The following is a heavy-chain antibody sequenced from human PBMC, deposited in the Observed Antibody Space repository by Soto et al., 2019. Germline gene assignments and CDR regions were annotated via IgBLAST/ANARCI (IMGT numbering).Heavy chain of an antibody. J-gene: IGHJ4*02. CDR3: ARGSGSSGYYVSFDY. CDR2: IIPIFGTA. Sequence: SVKVSCKASGGTFSSYAISCVRQAPGQGLEWMGGIIPIFGTANYAQKFQGRVTITADKSTSTAYMELSSLRSEDTAVYYCARGSGSSGYYVSFDYWGQGTLVTVSS. V-gene: IGHV1-69*06. CDR1: GGTFSSYA. D-gene: IGHD3-22*01.